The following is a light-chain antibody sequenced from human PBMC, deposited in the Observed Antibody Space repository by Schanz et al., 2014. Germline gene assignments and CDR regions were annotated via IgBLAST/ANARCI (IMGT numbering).Light chain of an antibody. CDR1: SSDVGGYNY. J-gene: IGLJ1*01. Sequence: QSALTQPPSASGSPGQSVTISCTGTSSDVGGYNYVSWYQQHPGKAPKLMIYEVSKRPSGVPDRFSGSKSGNTASLTVSGLQAEDEADYYCTSYAGSGNRFVFGTGTKLTVL. V-gene: IGLV2-8*01. CDR2: EVS. CDR3: TSYAGSGNRFV.